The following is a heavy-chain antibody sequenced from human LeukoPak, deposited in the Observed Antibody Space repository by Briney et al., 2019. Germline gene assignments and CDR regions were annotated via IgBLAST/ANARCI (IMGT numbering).Heavy chain of an antibody. D-gene: IGHD5-18*01. CDR2: ASPNGETA. CDR3: AKDLGWIQFGY. CDR1: GFIFRNYG. Sequence: GGSLRLSCAASGFIFRNYGMNWVRQPPGKGLEWVSGASPNGETAYYADSVKGRFTISRDNSKNTVYLQVRSLRAEDTAVYYCAKDLGWIQFGYWGQGALVTVSS. V-gene: IGHV3-23*01. J-gene: IGHJ4*02.